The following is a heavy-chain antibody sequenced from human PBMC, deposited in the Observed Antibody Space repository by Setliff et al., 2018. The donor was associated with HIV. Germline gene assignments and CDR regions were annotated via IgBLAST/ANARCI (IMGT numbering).Heavy chain of an antibody. CDR1: GGTFSSYA. V-gene: IGHV1-69*05. CDR3: AIGGNGYNWVLVDAFDI. CDR2: IIPIFGTA. D-gene: IGHD5-12*01. Sequence: SVKVSCKASGGTFSSYAISWVRQAPGQGLEWMGGIIPIFGTANYAQKFQGRVTITTDESTSTAYMGLSSLRSEDTAVYYCAIGGNGYNWVLVDAFDIWGQGTMVTVSS. J-gene: IGHJ3*02.